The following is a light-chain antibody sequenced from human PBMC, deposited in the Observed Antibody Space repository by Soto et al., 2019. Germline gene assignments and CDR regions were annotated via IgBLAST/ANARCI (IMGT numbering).Light chain of an antibody. J-gene: IGKJ4*01. CDR3: QQYNNSPLT. V-gene: IGKV3D-15*01. CDR1: QSVSSN. Sequence: EIVMTQSPATLSVSPGERATLSCWASQSVSSNLAWYQQKPGQAPRLLIYDVSTRATGIPTRFSGSGSGTEFTLTISSLQSDDFAAYYCQQYNNSPLTFGGGTKVEIK. CDR2: DVS.